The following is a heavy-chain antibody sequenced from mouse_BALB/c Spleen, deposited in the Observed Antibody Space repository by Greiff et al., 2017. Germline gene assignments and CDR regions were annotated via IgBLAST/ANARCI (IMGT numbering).Heavy chain of an antibody. CDR1: GYSFTGYN. CDR2: IDPYNGGT. J-gene: IGHJ4*01. CDR3: ARSYGYEAMDY. Sequence: EVQLQQSGPELGKPGASVKISCKASGYSFTGYNMYWVKQSHRKSLEWIGYIDPYNGGTSYNQKSKGKATLTVDKSSSTAYMHLNSLTSEDSAIYYCARSYGYEAMDYWGQGTSVTVSS. V-gene: IGHV1S135*01. D-gene: IGHD1-2*01.